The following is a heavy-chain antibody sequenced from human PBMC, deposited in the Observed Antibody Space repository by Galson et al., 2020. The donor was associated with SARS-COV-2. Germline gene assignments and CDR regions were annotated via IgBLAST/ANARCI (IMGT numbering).Heavy chain of an antibody. CDR3: ARDRYNWNFDI. CDR1: GFTFSGYS. J-gene: IGHJ3*02. Sequence: GGSLRLSCAASGFTFSGYSMNWVRQAPGKGLARVSSISSGSSYIYYADSVKGRFSISRDNAKNSLYLQMNSLRAEDTAVYYCARDRYNWNFDIWGHGTMVTVSS. V-gene: IGHV3-21*01. CDR2: ISSGSSYI. D-gene: IGHD1-20*01.